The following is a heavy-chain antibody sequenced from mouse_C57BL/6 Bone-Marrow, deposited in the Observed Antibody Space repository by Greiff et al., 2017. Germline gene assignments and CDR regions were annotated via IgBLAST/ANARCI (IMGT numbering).Heavy chain of an antibody. CDR3: ARLENWVYAMDY. J-gene: IGHJ4*01. D-gene: IGHD4-1*01. V-gene: IGHV3-2*02. Sequence: EVNLVESGPGLVKPSQSLSLTCTVPGYSITSDYAWNWIRQFPGNKLELMGYISYSGSTSYNPSLKSRISITRDTSKNQFFLQLNSVTTEDTATYYCARLENWVYAMDYWGQGTSVTVSA. CDR1: GYSITSDYA. CDR2: ISYSGST.